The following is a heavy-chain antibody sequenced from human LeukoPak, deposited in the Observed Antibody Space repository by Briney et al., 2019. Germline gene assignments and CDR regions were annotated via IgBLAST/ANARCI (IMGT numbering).Heavy chain of an antibody. CDR2: IKQDGSQI. Sequence: PGGSLRLSCAASGLTFSSYAMHWVRQAPGKGLEWVANIKQDGSQIYYVGSVKGRFTISRDNAKNSLFLQMNSLRAEDTAVYYCASGYQYDPDAFDIWGQGTMVTVSS. D-gene: IGHD5-18*01. V-gene: IGHV3-7*01. CDR3: ASGYQYDPDAFDI. J-gene: IGHJ3*02. CDR1: GLTFSSYA.